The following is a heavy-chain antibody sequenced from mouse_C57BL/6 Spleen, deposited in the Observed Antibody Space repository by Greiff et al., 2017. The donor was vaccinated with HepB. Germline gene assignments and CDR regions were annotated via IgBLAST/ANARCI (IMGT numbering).Heavy chain of an antibody. J-gene: IGHJ2*01. CDR2: ISPGDGDT. D-gene: IGHD1-1*01. CDR1: GYAFSSSW. V-gene: IGHV1-82*01. Sequence: QVQLQQSGPELVKPGASVKISCTASGYAFSSSWMNWVQQRPGKGLEWIGRISPGDGDTNYNGTFKGKATLTADKSSSTAYMQLSSLTSEDSAVYFCAREGTTVVATSLDYWGQGTTLTVSS. CDR3: AREGTTVVATSLDY.